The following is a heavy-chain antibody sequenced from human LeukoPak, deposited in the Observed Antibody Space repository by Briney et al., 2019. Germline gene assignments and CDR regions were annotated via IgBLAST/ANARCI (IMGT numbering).Heavy chain of an antibody. CDR3: ARGGQEPDYYDILTGYRPPDY. CDR2: ISAYNGNT. D-gene: IGHD3-9*01. Sequence: RASVKVSCKASGYAFTSYGISWVRQAPGQGLECMGWISAYNGNTNYAQKLQGRVTMTTDTSTSTAYMELRSLRSDDTAVYYCARGGQEPDYYDILTGYRPPDYWGQGTLVTVSS. V-gene: IGHV1-18*01. CDR1: GYAFTSYG. J-gene: IGHJ4*02.